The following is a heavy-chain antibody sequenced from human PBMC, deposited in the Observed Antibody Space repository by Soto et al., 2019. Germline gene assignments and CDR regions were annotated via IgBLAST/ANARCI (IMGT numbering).Heavy chain of an antibody. V-gene: IGHV4-39*01. CDR1: GGSIRSDSYY. CDR2: IHDSGSA. CDR3: ARHGNWKYGYYIDF. Sequence: SETLSLTCTVSGGSIRSDSYYWGWIRQPPGKGLEWIGSIHDSGSAYYNASLKSRLTMSIGTSKTHLSLKLTSVNAADTAVYYCARHGNWKYGYYIDFRGKGTTVTVSS. D-gene: IGHD1-7*01. J-gene: IGHJ6*03.